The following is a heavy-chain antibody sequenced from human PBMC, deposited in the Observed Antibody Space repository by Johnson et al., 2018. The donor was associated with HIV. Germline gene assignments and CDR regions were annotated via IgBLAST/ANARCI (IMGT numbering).Heavy chain of an antibody. CDR1: GFTFSSYG. Sequence: QVQLVESGGGVVQPGRSLRLSCAASGFTFSSYGMHWVRQAPGKGLEWVAVIWYDGSNRYYADSVKGRFTISRDNFKNTLSLQMNSVRAEDTAVYYCARGVVPDPFDIWGQGTMVTVSS. J-gene: IGHJ3*02. CDR2: IWYDGSNR. V-gene: IGHV3-33*01. D-gene: IGHD2-15*01. CDR3: ARGVVPDPFDI.